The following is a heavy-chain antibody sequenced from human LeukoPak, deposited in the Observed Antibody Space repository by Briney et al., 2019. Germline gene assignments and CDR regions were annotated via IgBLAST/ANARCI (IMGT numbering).Heavy chain of an antibody. D-gene: IGHD4-17*01. J-gene: IGHJ4*02. CDR3: ARDLRLRRYFDY. CDR1: GYSISSGYY. V-gene: IGHV4-38-2*02. Sequence: SETLSLTCTVSGYSISSGYYWGWIRQPPGKGLEWIGSIYHSGSTYYNPSFKSRVTISVDTSKNQFSLKLSSVTAADTAVYYCARDLRLRRYFDYWGQGTLVTVSS. CDR2: IYHSGST.